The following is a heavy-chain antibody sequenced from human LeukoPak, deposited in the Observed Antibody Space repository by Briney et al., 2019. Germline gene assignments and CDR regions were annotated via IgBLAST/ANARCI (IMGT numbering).Heavy chain of an antibody. V-gene: IGHV3-30-3*01. Sequence: GGSLRLSCAASGFTFSSYAMHWVRQAPGKGLEWVAVISYDGSNKYYADSVKGRFTISRDNSKNTLYLQMNSLRAEDTAVYYCAGDTAMEDNYYYGMDVWGQGTTVTVSS. CDR3: AGDTAMEDNYYYGMDV. CDR2: ISYDGSNK. D-gene: IGHD5-18*01. CDR1: GFTFSSYA. J-gene: IGHJ6*02.